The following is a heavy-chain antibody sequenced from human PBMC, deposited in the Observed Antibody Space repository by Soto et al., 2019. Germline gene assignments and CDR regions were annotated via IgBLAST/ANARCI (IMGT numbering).Heavy chain of an antibody. J-gene: IGHJ4*02. CDR3: ATVAVAGFYFFDY. Sequence: QLQLQESGPGLVKPSETLSLTCTVSGGSISSSSYYWGWIRQPPGKGLEWIGSIYYSGSTYYNLSLKSRVTIFVDTSKNQFSLKLSSVTAADTAVYYCATVAVAGFYFFDYWGQGTLVTVSS. D-gene: IGHD6-19*01. CDR2: IYYSGST. V-gene: IGHV4-39*01. CDR1: GGSISSSSYY.